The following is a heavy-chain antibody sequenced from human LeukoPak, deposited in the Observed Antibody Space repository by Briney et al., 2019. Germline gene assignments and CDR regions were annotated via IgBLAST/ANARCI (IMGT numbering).Heavy chain of an antibody. J-gene: IGHJ5*02. CDR3: ARAHCSNYEDNWFDP. CDR1: GGSISSGGYY. CDR2: IYYSGST. Sequence: PSETLSLTCTVSGGSISSGGYYWSWIRQPPGKGLEWIGYIYYSGSTYYNPSLKSRVTISVDASKNQFSLKLSSVTAADTAVYYCARAHCSNYEDNWFDPWGQGTLVTVSS. V-gene: IGHV4-31*03. D-gene: IGHD4-11*01.